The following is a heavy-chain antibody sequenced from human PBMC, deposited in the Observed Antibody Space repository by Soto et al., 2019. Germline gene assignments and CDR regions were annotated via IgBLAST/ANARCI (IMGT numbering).Heavy chain of an antibody. CDR3: ARTIFGVVTPDYYYYMDV. CDR1: RFSFRSYA. D-gene: IGHD3-3*01. CDR2: ISGSGGST. Sequence: PAGSLRLSCSASRFSFRSYAMSWVRQAPGKGLEWVSAISGSGGSTYYADSVKGRFTISRDNSKNTLYLQMNSLRAEDTAVYYCARTIFGVVTPDYYYYMDVWGKGTTVTVSS. V-gene: IGHV3-23*01. J-gene: IGHJ6*03.